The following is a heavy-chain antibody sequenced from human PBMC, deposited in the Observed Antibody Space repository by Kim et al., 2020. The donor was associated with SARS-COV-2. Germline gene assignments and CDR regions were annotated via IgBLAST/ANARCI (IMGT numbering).Heavy chain of an antibody. J-gene: IGHJ3*02. V-gene: IGHV1-69*13. Sequence: SVKVSCKASGGTFSSYAISWVRQAPGQGLEWMGGIIPIFGTANYAQKFQGRVTITADESTSTAYMELSSLRSEDTAVYYCARDRGASGYYNDAFDIWGQGTMVTVSS. CDR1: GGTFSSYA. D-gene: IGHD3-22*01. CDR2: IIPIFGTA. CDR3: ARDRGASGYYNDAFDI.